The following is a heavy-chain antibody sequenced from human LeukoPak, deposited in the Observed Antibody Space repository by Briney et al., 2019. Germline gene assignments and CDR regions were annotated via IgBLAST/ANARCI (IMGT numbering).Heavy chain of an antibody. Sequence: VASAKVSCKVSGYNLTELSMHWARQAPGKGNEWMGGFDPEDGETIYAQKFQGRVTMTEDTSTDTAYMELSSLRSEDTAVYYCATQRCYGGNWFDPWGQGTLVTVSS. V-gene: IGHV1-24*01. CDR3: ATQRCYGGNWFDP. J-gene: IGHJ5*02. CDR2: FDPEDGET. D-gene: IGHD4/OR15-4a*01. CDR1: GYNLTELS.